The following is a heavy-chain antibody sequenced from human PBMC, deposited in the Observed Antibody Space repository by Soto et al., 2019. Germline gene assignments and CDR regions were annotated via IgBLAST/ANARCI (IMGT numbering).Heavy chain of an antibody. CDR3: ASNQKGPYTGMDV. D-gene: IGHD5-18*01. J-gene: IGHJ6*02. V-gene: IGHV1-3*01. Sequence: ASVKVSCKASGYIFTNYDMHWVRQAPGQKLEWMGRIIGGNGDTKYSQKFQDRVTFTRDTSASTAYMDLSSLTSEDTAVYYCASNQKGPYTGMDVWGQGTTVTVSS. CDR1: GYIFTNYD. CDR2: IIGGNGDT.